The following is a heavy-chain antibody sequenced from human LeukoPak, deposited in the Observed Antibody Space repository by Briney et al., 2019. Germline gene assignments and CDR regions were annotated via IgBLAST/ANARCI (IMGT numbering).Heavy chain of an antibody. D-gene: IGHD2-15*01. Sequence: GGSLRLSCAASGFTFTSYSMNWVRQAPGKGLEWVSFISSSNSYIYYADSVKGRFTISRDNAKNLLYLQMSSLRAEDTAVYYCATSYCSGGSCYSWTWNYWGQGTLVTVSS. CDR1: GFTFTSYS. CDR3: ATSYCSGGSCYSWTWNY. J-gene: IGHJ4*02. V-gene: IGHV3-21*01. CDR2: ISSSNSYI.